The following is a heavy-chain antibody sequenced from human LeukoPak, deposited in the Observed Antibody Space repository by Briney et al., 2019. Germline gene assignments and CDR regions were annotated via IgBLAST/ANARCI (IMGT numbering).Heavy chain of an antibody. J-gene: IGHJ1*01. CDR3: ARDLEPRTYYYDSSGYLTEYFQH. CDR2: ISSSSSYI. CDR1: GFTFSSYS. Sequence: GGSLRLSCAASGFTFSSYSMNWVRQAPGKGLEWVSSISSSSSYIYYADSVKGRFTISRDNAKNSLYLQMNSLRAEDTAVYYCARDLEPRTYYYDSSGYLTEYFQHWGQGTLVTVSS. V-gene: IGHV3-21*01. D-gene: IGHD3-22*01.